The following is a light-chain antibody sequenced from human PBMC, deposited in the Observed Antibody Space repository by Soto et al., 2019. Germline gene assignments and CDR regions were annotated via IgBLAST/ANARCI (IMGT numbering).Light chain of an antibody. CDR3: QQSYTSPRT. CDR2: GAS. Sequence: DIPMTQSPSSLSASVGDRVTIACRASQSISTHLNWYQQKPGKAPKVLIYGASRLQSGVPSRFSGSGSGTDFTLSISSLQPEGFATYFCQQSYTSPRTFGQGTRVEI. J-gene: IGKJ1*01. CDR1: QSISTH. V-gene: IGKV1-39*01.